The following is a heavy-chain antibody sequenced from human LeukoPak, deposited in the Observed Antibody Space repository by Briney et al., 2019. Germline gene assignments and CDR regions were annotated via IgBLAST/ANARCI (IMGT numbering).Heavy chain of an antibody. CDR1: GGSISSSSYY. Sequence: SETLSLTCTVSGGSISSSSYYRGWIRQPPGKGLEWIGSIYYSGSTYYNPSLKSRVTISVDTSKNQFSLKLSSVTAADTAVYYCARPVGATSWFDPWGQGTLVTVSS. CDR3: ARPVGATSWFDP. CDR2: IYYSGST. V-gene: IGHV4-39*01. D-gene: IGHD1-26*01. J-gene: IGHJ5*02.